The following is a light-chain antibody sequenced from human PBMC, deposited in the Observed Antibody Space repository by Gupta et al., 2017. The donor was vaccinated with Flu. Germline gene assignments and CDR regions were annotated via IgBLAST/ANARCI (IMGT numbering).Light chain of an antibody. CDR2: DAS. CDR1: QSVSTS. V-gene: IGKV3-11*01. CDR3: QQRSNWPLT. J-gene: IGKJ4*01. Sequence: EIVLTQSPATLSLSPGERATLSCRASQSVSTSLAWYQQRPGQAPRLLIYDASNRATGIPARFSGSGSGTDFTLTINSREPEDFAIYYCQQRSNWPLTFGGGSKVDIK.